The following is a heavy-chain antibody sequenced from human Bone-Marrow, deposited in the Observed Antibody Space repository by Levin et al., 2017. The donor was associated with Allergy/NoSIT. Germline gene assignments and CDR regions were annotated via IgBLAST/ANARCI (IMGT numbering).Heavy chain of an antibody. D-gene: IGHD2-2*01. Sequence: PGGSLRLSCAASGFIVSSTYMSWVRQAPGKGLEWVAVIYSGGDIYYADSVKDRFVISRDNSKNTVYLEMNSVRAEDTAVYFCAKGYCSSTNCLGAFDIWGQGTRVTVSS. CDR2: IYSGGDI. CDR1: GFIVSSTY. J-gene: IGHJ3*02. CDR3: AKGYCSSTNCLGAFDI. V-gene: IGHV3-53*01.